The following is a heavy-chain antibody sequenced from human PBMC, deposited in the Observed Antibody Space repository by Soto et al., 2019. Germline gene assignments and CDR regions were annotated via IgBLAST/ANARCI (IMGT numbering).Heavy chain of an antibody. Sequence: XGSLRLSCSASGVTFSSYWMSWVRQAPGKRLEWVASIKQDGSEKYYVDSVKGRLTISRDNAKNSLSLQMNSLGAEDTAVYYCARGVPGAIAPPPNDYRGQGTLVTVPQ. CDR1: GVTFSSYW. J-gene: IGHJ4*02. D-gene: IGHD6-6*01. CDR2: IKQDGSEK. V-gene: IGHV3-7*03. CDR3: ARGVPGAIAPPPNDY.